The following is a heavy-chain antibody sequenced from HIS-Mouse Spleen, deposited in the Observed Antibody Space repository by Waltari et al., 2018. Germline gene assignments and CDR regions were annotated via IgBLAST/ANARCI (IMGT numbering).Heavy chain of an antibody. CDR2: IYYSGST. D-gene: IGHD2-2*01. V-gene: IGHV4-39*07. CDR3: ARDIVKDLGIVVVPAAYYFDY. J-gene: IGHJ4*02. Sequence: QLQLQESGPGLVKPSETLSLTCTVSGGSISSSSYYWGWIRQPPGKGLEWIGSIYYSGSTYYNPSLKSRVTISVETSKNQFSLKLSSVTAADTAVYYCARDIVKDLGIVVVPAAYYFDYWGQGTLVTVSS. CDR1: GGSISSSSYY.